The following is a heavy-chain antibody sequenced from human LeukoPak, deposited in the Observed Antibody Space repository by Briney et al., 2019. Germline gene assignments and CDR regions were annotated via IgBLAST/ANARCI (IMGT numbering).Heavy chain of an antibody. Sequence: SETLSLTCTVSGGSISSYYWSWIRQPAGKGLEWIGHIYTSGSTNYNPSLTSRVTILIDKSRNQFSLKLSSVTAADTAVYYYARDSIAVPGTFDCWGEGTLVTVSS. D-gene: IGHD6-19*01. J-gene: IGHJ4*02. V-gene: IGHV4-4*07. CDR3: ARDSIAVPGTFDC. CDR2: IYTSGST. CDR1: GGSISSYY.